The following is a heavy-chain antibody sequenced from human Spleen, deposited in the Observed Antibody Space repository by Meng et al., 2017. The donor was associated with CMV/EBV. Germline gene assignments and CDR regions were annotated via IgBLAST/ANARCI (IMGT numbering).Heavy chain of an antibody. V-gene: IGHV3-43D*03. CDR2: ISWDGGST. Sequence: GGSLRLSCAASGFTFDDYAMHWVRQAPGKGLEWVSLISWDGGSTYYADSVKGRFTISRGNAKNSLHLQMNSLRVEDAAVYYCARDRGFSYEVREEGHWGQGTLVTVSS. D-gene: IGHD5-18*01. J-gene: IGHJ4*02. CDR3: ARDRGFSYEVREEGH. CDR1: GFTFDDYA.